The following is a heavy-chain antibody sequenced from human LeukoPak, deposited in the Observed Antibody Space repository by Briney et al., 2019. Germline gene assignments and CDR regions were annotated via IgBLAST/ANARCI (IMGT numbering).Heavy chain of an antibody. J-gene: IGHJ4*02. CDR1: GGTFSSYA. D-gene: IGHD3-22*01. V-gene: IGHV1-69*01. CDR3: ARGVVDYYDSSGYYYFDY. Sequence: SGKVSCKASGGTFSSYAISWVRQAPGQGLEWMGGIIPIFGTAIYAQKFQGRVTITADESTSTAYMELSSLRSEDTAVYYCARGVVDYYDSSGYYYFDYWGQGTLVTASS. CDR2: IIPIFGTA.